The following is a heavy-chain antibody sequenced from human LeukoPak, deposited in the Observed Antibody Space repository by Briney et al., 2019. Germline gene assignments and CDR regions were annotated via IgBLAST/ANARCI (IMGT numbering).Heavy chain of an antibody. CDR2: INPNSGGT. CDR3: ARDNTQDIVLMVMLDY. J-gene: IGHJ4*02. Sequence: ASVTVSCKASGYTFTGYYMHWVRQAPGQGLEWMGWINPNSGGTNYAQKFQGRVTMTRDTSISTAYMELSGLRSDDTAVYYCARDNTQDIVLMVMLDYWGQGTLVTVSS. V-gene: IGHV1-2*02. D-gene: IGHD2-8*01. CDR1: GYTFTGYY.